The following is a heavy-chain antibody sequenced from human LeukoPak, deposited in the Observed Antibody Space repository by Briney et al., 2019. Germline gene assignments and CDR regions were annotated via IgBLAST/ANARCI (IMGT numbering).Heavy chain of an antibody. CDR2: ISDDERTI. CDR3: AKGYCSGTSCYSGLD. Sequence: PGRSLRLSCEASGFTFSTYGMHWVRQAPGKGLEWVAVISDDERTILYADSVKGRFTISRDNSKNTLFLEMNSLRPEDTAVYYCAKGYCSGTSCYSGLDWGQGTLVTVSS. V-gene: IGHV3-30*18. D-gene: IGHD2-2*01. J-gene: IGHJ4*02. CDR1: GFTFSTYG.